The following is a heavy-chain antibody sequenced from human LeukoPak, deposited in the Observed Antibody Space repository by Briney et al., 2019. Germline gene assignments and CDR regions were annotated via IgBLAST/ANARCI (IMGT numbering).Heavy chain of an antibody. D-gene: IGHD2-8*01. J-gene: IGHJ4*02. CDR3: ARGSLGYCTNGVCYAGRGFDY. Sequence: ASVNVSCKASGYTFTSYDINWLRQATGQGLEWMGWMNTNSCNTGYAQKFQGRVTMTRNTSISTAYMELSSLRSEDTAVYYCARGSLGYCTNGVCYAGRGFDYWGQGTLVTVSS. CDR2: MNTNSCNT. V-gene: IGHV1-8*01. CDR1: GYTFTSYD.